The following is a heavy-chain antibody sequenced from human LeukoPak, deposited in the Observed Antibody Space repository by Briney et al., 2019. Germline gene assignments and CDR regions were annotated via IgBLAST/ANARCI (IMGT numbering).Heavy chain of an antibody. CDR2: ISSSSSYI. Sequence: GGSLRLSCAASGFTFSSYSMDWVRQAPGKGLEWVSSISSSSSYIYYADSVKGRFTISRDNAKNSLYLQMNSLRAEDTAVYYCAELGITMIGGVWGKGTTVTISS. V-gene: IGHV3-21*01. D-gene: IGHD3-10*02. CDR3: AELGITMIGGV. CDR1: GFTFSSYS. J-gene: IGHJ6*04.